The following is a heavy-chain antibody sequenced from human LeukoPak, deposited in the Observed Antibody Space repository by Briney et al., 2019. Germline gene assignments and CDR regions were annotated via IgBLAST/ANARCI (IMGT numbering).Heavy chain of an antibody. V-gene: IGHV4-34*01. J-gene: IGHJ4*02. CDR3: ARDEAIYHYDSSGYYYPDY. Sequence: PSETLSLTCAVYGGSFSGYYWSWIRQPPGKGLEWIGEINHSGSSNYNPSLKSRVTISVDRSKNHFYLKLSSVTAADTALYYCARDEAIYHYDSSGYYYPDYWGQGTLVTVSS. D-gene: IGHD3-22*01. CDR1: GGSFSGYY. CDR2: INHSGSS.